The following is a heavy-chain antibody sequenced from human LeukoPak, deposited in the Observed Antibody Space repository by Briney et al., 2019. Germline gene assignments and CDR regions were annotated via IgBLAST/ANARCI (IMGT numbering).Heavy chain of an antibody. CDR1: GFTFSSYG. J-gene: IGHJ4*02. CDR2: ISGGGAST. CDR3: ARARQWLAIFDY. D-gene: IGHD6-19*01. Sequence: GGSLRLSCAASGFTFSSYGMSWVRQAPGKGLDWVSAISGGGASTYYAGSVKGRFTISRDNSKNALYLQMNSLRAEDTAVYYCARARQWLAIFDYWGQGTLVTVSS. V-gene: IGHV3-23*01.